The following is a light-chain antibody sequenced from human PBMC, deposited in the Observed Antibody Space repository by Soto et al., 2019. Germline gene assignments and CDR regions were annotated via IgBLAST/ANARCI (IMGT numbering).Light chain of an antibody. J-gene: IGKJ3*01. V-gene: IGKV1-39*01. Sequence: DIQMTQSPSSLSASVGDRVTITCRASQSISSYLNWYQQKPGKAPKLLIYAASSLQSGVPSRFTGSGSGTDFTLTISSLQHEDFATYYCQQSYSTPFTVGPGTKVDI. CDR1: QSISSY. CDR2: AAS. CDR3: QQSYSTPFT.